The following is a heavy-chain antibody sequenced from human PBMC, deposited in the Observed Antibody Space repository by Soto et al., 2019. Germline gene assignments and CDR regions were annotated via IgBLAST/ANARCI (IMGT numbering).Heavy chain of an antibody. D-gene: IGHD6-13*01. CDR3: AREYPQSGYSSSWVFDY. J-gene: IGHJ4*02. V-gene: IGHV4-31*03. Sequence: QVQLQESGPGLVKPSQTLSLICTVSGGSINSGGYYWNWIRQHPGKGLEWIGYIFYSGSTYYNPSLRSRVTTAADTSENQFSQILSSVTAAGTAVYFCAREYPQSGYSSSWVFDYWGQGTLVNVSS. CDR1: GGSINSGGYY. CDR2: IFYSGST.